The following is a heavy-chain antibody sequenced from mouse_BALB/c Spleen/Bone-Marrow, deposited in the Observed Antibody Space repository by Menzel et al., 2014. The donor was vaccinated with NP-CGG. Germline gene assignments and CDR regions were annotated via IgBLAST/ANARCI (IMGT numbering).Heavy chain of an antibody. J-gene: IGHJ2*01. CDR3: ARREAVVADFDY. Sequence: EVQLQQSGPELVKPGASVKISCKASGYTFTDYNVHWVKQSHGKSLEWIGYIYPYNGGTGYNQKFKSKAALTVDNSSSTAYMELRSLTSEDSAVYYCARREAVVADFDYWGQGTTLTVSS. CDR1: GYTFTDYN. V-gene: IGHV1S29*02. D-gene: IGHD1-1*01. CDR2: IYPYNGGT.